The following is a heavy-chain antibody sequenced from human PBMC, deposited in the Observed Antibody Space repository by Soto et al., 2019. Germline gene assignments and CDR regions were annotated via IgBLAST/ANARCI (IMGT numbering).Heavy chain of an antibody. D-gene: IGHD6-19*01. Sequence: QLQLQESGPGLVKPSETLSLTCIVSGGSITRNNHYWGWIRQSPGKGLEWIGSILYSGSTNYNPSLKSRVTLSVETSKNQFSLKMSSVTAADTAVYYCARLGSSGWYQGSYFDDWGQGTLVTVSA. CDR2: ILYSGST. CDR3: ARLGSSGWYQGSYFDD. V-gene: IGHV4-39*01. CDR1: GGSITRNNHY. J-gene: IGHJ4*02.